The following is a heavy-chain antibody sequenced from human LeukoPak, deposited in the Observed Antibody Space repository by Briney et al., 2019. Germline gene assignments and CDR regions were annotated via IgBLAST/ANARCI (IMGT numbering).Heavy chain of an antibody. CDR3: ARDFERVDIVATISRY. CDR1: GYTFTSYD. CDR2: INPNSGGT. D-gene: IGHD5-12*01. J-gene: IGHJ4*02. V-gene: IGHV1-2*02. Sequence: ASVKVSCKASGYTFTSYDINWVRQTTGQGLEWMGWINPNSGGTNYAQKFQGRVTMTRDTSISTAYMELSRLRSDDTAVYYCARDFERVDIVATISRYWGQGTLVTVSS.